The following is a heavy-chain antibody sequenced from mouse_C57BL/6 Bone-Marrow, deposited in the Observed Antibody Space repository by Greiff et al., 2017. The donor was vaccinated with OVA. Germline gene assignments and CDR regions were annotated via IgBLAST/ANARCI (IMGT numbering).Heavy chain of an antibody. Sequence: EVMLVESGGGLVKPGGSLKLSCAASGFTFSSYAMSWVRQTPEKRLEWVATISDGGSYTYYPDNVKGRCTISRDNAKNNLYLQMSNLKSEDTAMYYCAREVIYDGFHWLAYWGQGTLVTVSA. J-gene: IGHJ3*01. D-gene: IGHD2-3*01. CDR1: GFTFSSYA. CDR2: ISDGGSYT. CDR3: AREVIYDGFHWLAY. V-gene: IGHV5-4*01.